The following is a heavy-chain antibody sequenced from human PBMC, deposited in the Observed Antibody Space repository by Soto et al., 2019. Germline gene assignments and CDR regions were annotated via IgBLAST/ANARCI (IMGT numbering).Heavy chain of an antibody. D-gene: IGHD3-22*01. V-gene: IGHV1-3*05. CDR1: GYTFTSYA. Sequence: QVQLVQSGAEEKKPGASVKVSCTASGYTFTSYAIHWVRQAPGQRLEWMGWINAGYGNTKYSQKFQGRVTITRDTSATTVYMELSSLRSADTAVYYCARIVYDSSGYNRYFDYWGQGTLVTVSS. J-gene: IGHJ4*02. CDR2: INAGYGNT. CDR3: ARIVYDSSGYNRYFDY.